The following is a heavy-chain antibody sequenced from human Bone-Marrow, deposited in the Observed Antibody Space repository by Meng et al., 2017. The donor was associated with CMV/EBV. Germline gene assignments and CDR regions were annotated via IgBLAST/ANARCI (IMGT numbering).Heavy chain of an antibody. CDR3: ASQQASGPEYFQH. Sequence: SVKVSCKASGGTFSSYAISWVRQAPGQGLEWMEGIIPIFGTANYAQKFQGRVTIPTDESTSTACMELSSLRSEDTAVYYCASQQASGPEYFQHRGQGTLVTVSS. CDR1: GGTFSSYA. V-gene: IGHV1-69*05. D-gene: IGHD5-12*01. J-gene: IGHJ1*01. CDR2: IIPIFGTA.